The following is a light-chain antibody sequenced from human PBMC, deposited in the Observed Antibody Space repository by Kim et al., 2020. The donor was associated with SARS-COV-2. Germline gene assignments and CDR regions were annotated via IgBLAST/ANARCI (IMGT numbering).Light chain of an antibody. J-gene: IGLJ2*01. V-gene: IGLV2-14*03. Sequence: QSALTQPASVSGSPGQSITISCTGPSSDVGDYTYVSWYQQHPGEAPKLIIYDVTNRPSGVSNRFSGSKSGKTASLTISGLQAEDEADYYCSSYSSGTSLRIFGGGTQLTVL. CDR3: SSYSSGTSLRI. CDR1: SSDVGDYTY. CDR2: DVT.